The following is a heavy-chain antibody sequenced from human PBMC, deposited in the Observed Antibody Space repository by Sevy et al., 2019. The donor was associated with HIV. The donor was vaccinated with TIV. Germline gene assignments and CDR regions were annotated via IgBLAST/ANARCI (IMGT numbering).Heavy chain of an antibody. CDR1: GFTFSDYA. D-gene: IGHD6-13*01. CDR2: ISHDGFNQ. V-gene: IGHV3-30*04. Sequence: GGSLRLSCAASGFTFSDYAMHWVRQAPGKGLEWVAVISHDGFNQYYADSVKGRLTISRDSSKTTLYLEMHSLRAEDTALYYCAEDRRAGYSSNWYRDFDYWGQGTLVTVSS. J-gene: IGHJ4*02. CDR3: AEDRRAGYSSNWYRDFDY.